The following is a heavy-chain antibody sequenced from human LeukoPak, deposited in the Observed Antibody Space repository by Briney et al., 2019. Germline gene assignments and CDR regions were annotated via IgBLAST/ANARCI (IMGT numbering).Heavy chain of an antibody. D-gene: IGHD3-9*01. V-gene: IGHV3-21*01. Sequence: PGGSLRLSCAASGFTFSSYSMNWVRQAPGKGLEWVSSISSSSSYIYYADSVKGRFTISRDNAKNSLYLQMNSLRAEDTAVYYCARQILLRYFDWLTPKDYYYGMDVWGQGTTVTVSS. J-gene: IGHJ6*02. CDR1: GFTFSSYS. CDR3: ARQILLRYFDWLTPKDYYYGMDV. CDR2: ISSSSSYI.